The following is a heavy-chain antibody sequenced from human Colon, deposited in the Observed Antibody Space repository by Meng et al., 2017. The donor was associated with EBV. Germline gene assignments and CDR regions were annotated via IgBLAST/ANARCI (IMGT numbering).Heavy chain of an antibody. CDR2: INHSGSA. V-gene: IGHV4-34*02. CDR1: GGSLSGYY. J-gene: IGHJ4*02. D-gene: IGHD2-2*03. CDR3: ARTFGDCSNNNCPRTLGY. Sequence: QVQPQQWGAGLLKPSETLSLTCGVSGGSLSGYYWSWIRHFPGRTLEFIGDINHSGSANYNPSLRSRVTISVDTSKNQIFLNLHSVTAADTAVYHCARTFGDCSNNNCPRTLGYWGQGTLVTVSS.